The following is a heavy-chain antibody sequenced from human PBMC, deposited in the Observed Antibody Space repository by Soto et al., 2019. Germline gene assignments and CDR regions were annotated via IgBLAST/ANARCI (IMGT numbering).Heavy chain of an antibody. D-gene: IGHD6-19*01. CDR2: IYHSGSN. CDR3: ARITSVAGIDY. CDR1: GYSISSGCY. J-gene: IGHJ4*02. V-gene: IGHV4-38-2*01. Sequence: SETLSLTCAVSGYSISSGCYWGWIRQPPGKGLEWIGSIYHSGSNYYNPSLKSRVTISVDTSKNQFSLKLSSVTAADTAVDYCARITSVAGIDYWGQGTLVTVSS.